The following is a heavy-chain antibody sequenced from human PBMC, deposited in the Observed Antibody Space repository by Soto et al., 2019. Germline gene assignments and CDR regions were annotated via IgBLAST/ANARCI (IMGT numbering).Heavy chain of an antibody. V-gene: IGHV3-30-3*01. CDR2: ISYDAINE. CDR3: ARDPLYGDLPNDAFHV. CDR1: GFAFSTFS. D-gene: IGHD4-17*01. Sequence: QVQLVDSGGGVVQPGRSLRLSCTASGFAFSTFSMHWVRLAPGKGLEWVAFISYDAINEYYADSVKGRLTVSRDNSKSTMYLQMNSMRGEDTAVYYCARDPLYGDLPNDAFHVWGRGTRVTVST. J-gene: IGHJ3*01.